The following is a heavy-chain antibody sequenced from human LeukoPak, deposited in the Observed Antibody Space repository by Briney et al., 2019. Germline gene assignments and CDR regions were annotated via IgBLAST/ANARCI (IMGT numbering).Heavy chain of an antibody. Sequence: ASVKVSCKASDYAFTSYGISWVRQAPGQGLEWMGWISTYNGNTNYAQKLQGRVTMTTDTSTSTAYMELRSLRSDDTAVYYCARGGSYYYDSSGYYPPDYWGQGTLVTVSS. V-gene: IGHV1-18*01. CDR2: ISTYNGNT. CDR3: ARGGSYYYDSSGYYPPDY. CDR1: DYAFTSYG. D-gene: IGHD3-22*01. J-gene: IGHJ4*02.